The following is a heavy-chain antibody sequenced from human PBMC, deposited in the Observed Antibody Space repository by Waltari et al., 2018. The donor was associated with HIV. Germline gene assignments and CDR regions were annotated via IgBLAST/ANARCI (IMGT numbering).Heavy chain of an antibody. CDR1: GYHFLSYW. Sequence: EVQLVQSTTEVRKPGESLKISCKHSGYHFLSYWIGWVRQMPGKGLDLMGIIYPGDSDTRDRPSFQGQVTITVDKSITTAYWEWTSLKASDTAMYYCARLQGLGGSYYLDYWGQGTLVTVSS. V-gene: IGHV5-51*01. J-gene: IGHJ4*02. D-gene: IGHD1-26*01. CDR3: ARLQGLGGSYYLDY. CDR2: IYPGDSDT.